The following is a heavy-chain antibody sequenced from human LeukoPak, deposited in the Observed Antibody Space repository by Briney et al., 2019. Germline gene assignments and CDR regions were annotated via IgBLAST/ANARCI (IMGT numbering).Heavy chain of an antibody. CDR2: INPNSGGT. Sequence: ASVKLSCKASVYTCTGYYMHWGRQAPGQGLEWMGWINPNSGGTNYAQKFQSSGTMTRDASISTAYSLLSSPMSDATAVVYCARGEIVPADILTWFDPWGQGTLVPVFS. J-gene: IGHJ5*02. V-gene: IGHV1-2*02. CDR3: ARGEIVPADILTWFDP. CDR1: VYTCTGYY. D-gene: IGHD2-2*02.